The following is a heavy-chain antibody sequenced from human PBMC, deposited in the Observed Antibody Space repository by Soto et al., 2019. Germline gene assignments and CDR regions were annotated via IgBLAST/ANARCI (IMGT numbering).Heavy chain of an antibody. CDR1: GFTFSSYA. D-gene: IGHD3-3*01. CDR3: AKSNDFWSGYYIY. Sequence: EVQLLESGGGLVQPWGSLRLSCADSGFTFSSYAMSWVRQAPGKGLEWVSAISGSGSSTYYADFVKGRFTISRDNSKNTLYLQMNILRAEDTAVYYCAKSNDFWSGYYIYWGQGTLVTVSS. V-gene: IGHV3-23*01. CDR2: ISGSGSST. J-gene: IGHJ4*02.